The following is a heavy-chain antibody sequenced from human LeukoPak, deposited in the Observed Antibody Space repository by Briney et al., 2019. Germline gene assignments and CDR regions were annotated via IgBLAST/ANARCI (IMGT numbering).Heavy chain of an antibody. CDR2: IYHSGST. J-gene: IGHJ4*02. CDR3: ARVGVYSNTVESNFDY. D-gene: IGHD4-11*01. CDR1: GGSISSGGYY. Sequence: SETLSLTCTVSGGSISSGGYYWSWIRQPPGKGLEWIGYIYHSGSTYYNPSLKSRVTISVDRSKNQFSLKLSSVTAADTAVYYCARVGVYSNTVESNFDYWGQGTLVTVSS. V-gene: IGHV4-30-2*01.